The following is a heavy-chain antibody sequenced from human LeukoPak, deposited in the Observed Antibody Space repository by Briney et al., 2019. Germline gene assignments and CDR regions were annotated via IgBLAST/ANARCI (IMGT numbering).Heavy chain of an antibody. D-gene: IGHD2-15*01. CDR2: IKQDGSEK. CDR3: ASQSPEDIVVDAFDI. Sequence: PGGSLRLSCAASGFTFSSFWMTWVRQAPGKGLGWVANIKQDGSEKYYVDSVKGRFTISRDNAKNSLYLQMNSLRAEDTAVYYCASQSPEDIVVDAFDIWGQGTMVTVSS. J-gene: IGHJ3*02. V-gene: IGHV3-7*01. CDR1: GFTFSSFW.